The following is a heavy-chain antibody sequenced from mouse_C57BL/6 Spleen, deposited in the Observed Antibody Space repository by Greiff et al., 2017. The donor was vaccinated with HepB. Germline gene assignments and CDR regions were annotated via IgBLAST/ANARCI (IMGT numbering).Heavy chain of an antibody. CDR1: GFTFSSYA. CDR2: ISSGGDYI. J-gene: IGHJ4*01. Sequence: EVKLMESGEGLVKPGGSLKLSCAASGFTFSSYAMSWVRQTPEKRLEWVAYISSGGDYIYYADTVKGRFTISRDNARNTLYLQMSSLKSEDTAMYYCTNYGSSYGYAMDYWGQGTSVTVSS. V-gene: IGHV5-9-1*02. CDR3: TNYGSSYGYAMDY. D-gene: IGHD1-1*01.